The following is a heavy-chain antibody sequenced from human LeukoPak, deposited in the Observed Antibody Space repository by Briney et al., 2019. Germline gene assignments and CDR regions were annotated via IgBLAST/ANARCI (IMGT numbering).Heavy chain of an antibody. CDR3: ARDGDFWSGYYIY. CDR1: GFTVSSNY. V-gene: IGHV3-53*01. Sequence: GGSLRLSCAASGFTVSSNYMSWVRQAPGKGLERVSVIYSGGSTYYADSVKGRFTISRDNSKNTLYLQMNSLRAEDTAVYYCARDGDFWSGYYIYWGQGTLVTVSS. J-gene: IGHJ4*02. D-gene: IGHD3-3*01. CDR2: IYSGGST.